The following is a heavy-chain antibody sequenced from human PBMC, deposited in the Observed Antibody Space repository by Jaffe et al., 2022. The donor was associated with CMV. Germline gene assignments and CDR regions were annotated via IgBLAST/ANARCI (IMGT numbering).Heavy chain of an antibody. V-gene: IGHV3-49*05. CDR2: VRRKAYLETA. J-gene: IGHJ6*02. D-gene: IGHD3-10*01. CDR1: GFAFKDYT. Sequence: EVQLVESGGDSVKSGRSLTLSCSGSGFAFKDYTIYWFRQAPGKGLEWVGFVRRKAYLETAEFAASVKGRFSLSRDDSKSIAFLQMDSLKSEDTAIYYCTRAYYYGSDSYYFSSRGMDVWGQGTTVTVSS. CDR3: TRAYYYGSDSYYFSSRGMDV.